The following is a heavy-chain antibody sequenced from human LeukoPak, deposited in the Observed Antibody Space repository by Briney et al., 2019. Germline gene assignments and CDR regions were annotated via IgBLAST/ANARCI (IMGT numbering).Heavy chain of an antibody. Sequence: VASVKLSCKASGYTFTSYGISCVRQAPGQGIEWMGWISAYNSNTNYAQKLQGRVTMTTDTSTSTAYMELRSLRSDDTAVYYCAIVGATGFDYWGQGTLVTVSS. J-gene: IGHJ4*02. D-gene: IGHD1-26*01. V-gene: IGHV1-18*01. CDR1: GYTFTSYG. CDR3: AIVGATGFDY. CDR2: ISAYNSNT.